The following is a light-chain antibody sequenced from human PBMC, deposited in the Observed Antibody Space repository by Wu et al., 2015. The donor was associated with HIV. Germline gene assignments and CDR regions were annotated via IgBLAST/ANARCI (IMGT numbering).Light chain of an antibody. J-gene: IGKJ1*01. V-gene: IGKV3-20*01. CDR1: QSVRRDY. CDR2: GIS. CDR3: QQYGNSPWT. Sequence: ENVLTQSPGTLSLSPGERATLSCRASQSVRRDYLAWYQQRPGQTPRLLIWGISNRASGIPNRFSGSGSGTDFTLTISRLEPEDFVVYYCQQYGNSPWTFGQGTKVEIK.